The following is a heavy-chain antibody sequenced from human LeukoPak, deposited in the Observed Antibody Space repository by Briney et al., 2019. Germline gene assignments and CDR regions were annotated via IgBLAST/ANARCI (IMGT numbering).Heavy chain of an antibody. J-gene: IGHJ4*02. V-gene: IGHV4-34*01. CDR2: INHSGST. D-gene: IGHD6-6*01. CDR3: ARGYEDLGLKGKYSSSSGLCYFDY. CDR1: GGSFSGYY. Sequence: PSETLSLTCAVYGGSFSGYYWSWIRQPPGKGLEWIGEINHSGSTNYNPSLKSRVTISVDTSKNQFSLKPSSVTAADTAVYYCARGYEDLGLKGKYSSSSGLCYFDYWGQGTLVTVSS.